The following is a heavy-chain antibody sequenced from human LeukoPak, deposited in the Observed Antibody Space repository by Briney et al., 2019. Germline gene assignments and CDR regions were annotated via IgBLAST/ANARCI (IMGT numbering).Heavy chain of an antibody. CDR2: MNPNSGNT. CDR1: GYTFTSYE. CDR3: ARGLQDYYDSSSAVNGY. Sequence: ASVKVSCKASGYTFTSYEINWVRQATGQGLEWMGWMNPNSGNTGYAQKFQGRVTMTRNTSISTAYMELSSLRSEDTAVYYCARGLQDYYDSSSAVNGYWGQGTLVTVSS. J-gene: IGHJ4*02. D-gene: IGHD3-22*01. V-gene: IGHV1-8*01.